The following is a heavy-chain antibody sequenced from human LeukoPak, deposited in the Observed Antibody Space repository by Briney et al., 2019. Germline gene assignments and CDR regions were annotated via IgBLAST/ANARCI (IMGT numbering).Heavy chain of an antibody. CDR3: TRENTAFSPFGY. D-gene: IGHD4-17*01. CDR1: GGSITTTDF. Sequence: SETLSLTCGVSGGSITTTDFWSWGRQTPGRGLEWIGEVSVSGLSHYNPSLRGRVTMSLDTSKNHLSLKLTSVTAADTAVYYCTRENTAFSPFGYWGQGTLVTV. V-gene: IGHV4-4*02. CDR2: VSVSGLS. J-gene: IGHJ4*02.